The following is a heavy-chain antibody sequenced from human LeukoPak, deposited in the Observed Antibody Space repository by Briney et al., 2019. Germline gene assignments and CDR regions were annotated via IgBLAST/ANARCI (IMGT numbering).Heavy chain of an antibody. CDR1: GGSISSGSYY. Sequence: PSETLSLTCTVSGGSISSGSYYWSWIRQPAGKGLEWIGRIYTSGSTNYNPSLKSRVTISVDTSKNQFSLKLSSVTAADTAVYYCARDPISLGDFWSGYHDAFDIWGQGTMVTVSS. CDR2: IYTSGST. V-gene: IGHV4-61*02. J-gene: IGHJ3*02. CDR3: ARDPISLGDFWSGYHDAFDI. D-gene: IGHD3-3*01.